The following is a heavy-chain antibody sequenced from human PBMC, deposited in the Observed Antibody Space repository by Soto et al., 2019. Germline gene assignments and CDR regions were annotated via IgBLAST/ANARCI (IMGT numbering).Heavy chain of an antibody. Sequence: SVKPSCKACGGTFSSYAISWVRQAPGQGLEWMGGIIPIFGTANYAQKFQGRVTITADESTSTAYMELSSPRSEDTAVYYCARVSGYYLPDYWGQGTLVTVSS. CDR3: ARVSGYYLPDY. CDR1: GGTFSSYA. J-gene: IGHJ4*02. D-gene: IGHD5-12*01. CDR2: IIPIFGTA. V-gene: IGHV1-69*13.